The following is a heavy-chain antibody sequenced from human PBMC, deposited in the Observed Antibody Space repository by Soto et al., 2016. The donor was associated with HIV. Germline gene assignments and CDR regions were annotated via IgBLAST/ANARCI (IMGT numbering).Heavy chain of an antibody. Sequence: QVQLVQSGAEVKKPGASVKVSCKASGYTFTSYGISWVRQAPGQGLEWMGWISAYNGNTNYAQKLQGRVTMTTDTSTSTAYMELRSLRSDDTAVYYCARDIGGNIVVVPAAATLRYWGQGTLVTVSS. CDR2: ISAYNGNT. CDR3: ARDIGGNIVVVPAAATLRY. D-gene: IGHD2-2*01. J-gene: IGHJ4*02. CDR1: GYTFTSYG. V-gene: IGHV1-18*01.